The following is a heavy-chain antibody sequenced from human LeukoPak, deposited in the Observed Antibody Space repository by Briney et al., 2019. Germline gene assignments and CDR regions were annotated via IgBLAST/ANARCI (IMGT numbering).Heavy chain of an antibody. CDR2: IGRYGVTT. V-gene: IGHV3-48*03. J-gene: IGHJ6*02. CDR1: GFSFSNYE. D-gene: IGHD1-14*01. Sequence: AGGSLRLSCAASGFSFSNYEMNWVRQAPGKGLEWVAYIGRYGVTTYYADSVKGRFTISGDNAKNSLNLQMNSLRAEDTAVYYCATLSDRNFYYSYGLDVWGQGTTDTVS. CDR3: ATLSDRNFYYSYGLDV.